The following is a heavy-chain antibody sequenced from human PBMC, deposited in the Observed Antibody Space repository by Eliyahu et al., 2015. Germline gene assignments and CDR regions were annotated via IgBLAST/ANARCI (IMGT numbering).Heavy chain of an antibody. V-gene: IGHV1-2*02. D-gene: IGHD5-18*01. J-gene: IGHJ4*02. CDR1: GYTFTGXX. Sequence: QVQLVQSGAEVKKPGASVKVSCKASGYTFTGXXLHWVRQAPGQGAEWMGWINPNSGGTNYAQKFQGRVTMTRDTSISTAYMELSRLRSDDTAVYYCARGWGYSYGSLDYWGQGTLVTVSS. CDR3: ARGWGYSYGSLDY. CDR2: INPNSGGT.